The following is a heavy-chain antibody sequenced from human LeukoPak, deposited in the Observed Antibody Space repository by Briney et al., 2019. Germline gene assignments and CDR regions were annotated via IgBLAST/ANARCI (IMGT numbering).Heavy chain of an antibody. V-gene: IGHV4-4*07. D-gene: IGHD6-13*01. Sequence: SETLSLTCTVSGGSITTDYWSWIRQPAGQGLEWIGRISSSGRTNYNPALKSRVTMSVDTSKNQFSLKLISVTAADTAVYYCARVGSSWPFYYFDHWGQGTLVTVSS. CDR2: ISSSGRT. CDR3: ARVGSSWPFYYFDH. J-gene: IGHJ4*02. CDR1: GGSITTDY.